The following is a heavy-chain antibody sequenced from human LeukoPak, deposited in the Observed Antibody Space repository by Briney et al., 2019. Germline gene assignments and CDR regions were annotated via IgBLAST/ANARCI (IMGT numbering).Heavy chain of an antibody. V-gene: IGHV3-23*01. CDR2: ISGSGGST. Sequence: AGGSLRLSCAASGFTFSSYAMSWVRQAPGKGLEWVSAISGSGGSTYYADSVKGRFTISRDNSNNSLYLQMNSLRAEDTAVYYCARDRVNTIFGVVINWFDPWGQGTLVTVSS. D-gene: IGHD3-3*01. CDR1: GFTFSSYA. CDR3: ARDRVNTIFGVVINWFDP. J-gene: IGHJ5*02.